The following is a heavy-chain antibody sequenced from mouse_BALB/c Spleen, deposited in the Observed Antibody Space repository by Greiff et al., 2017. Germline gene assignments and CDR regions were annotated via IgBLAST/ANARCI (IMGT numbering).Heavy chain of an antibody. Sequence: EVKLVESGGGLVKPGGSLKLSCAASGFTFSSYAMSWVRQSPEKRLEWVAEISSGGSYTYYPDTVTGRFTISRDNAKNTLYLEMSSLRSEDTAMYYCARGAYGNFAYWGQGTLVTVSA. D-gene: IGHD2-1*01. CDR3: ARGAYGNFAY. CDR1: GFTFSSYA. J-gene: IGHJ3*01. CDR2: ISSGGSYT. V-gene: IGHV5-9-4*01.